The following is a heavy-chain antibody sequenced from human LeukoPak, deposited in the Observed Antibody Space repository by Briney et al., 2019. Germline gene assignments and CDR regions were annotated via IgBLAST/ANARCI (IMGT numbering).Heavy chain of an antibody. Sequence: ASVKVSCKASGYTFTGYYMHWVRQAPGQGLEWMGWINPNSGGTNYAQKFQGRVTMTRDTSISTAYMELSRLRSDDTAVYYCARWQGAREYYYYMDVWGKGTTVTISS. CDR1: GYTFTGYY. CDR3: ARWQGAREYYYYMDV. J-gene: IGHJ6*03. V-gene: IGHV1-2*02. CDR2: INPNSGGT.